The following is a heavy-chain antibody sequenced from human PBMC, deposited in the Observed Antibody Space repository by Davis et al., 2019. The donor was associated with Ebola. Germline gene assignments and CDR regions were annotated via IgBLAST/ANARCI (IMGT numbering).Heavy chain of an antibody. CDR1: GFTFSTFW. Sequence: GESLKISCEASGFTFSTFWMSWVRQAPGKGLEWVANINQDGSERDYVDSVKGRFTISRDNSKNTVYLQMNGLRAEDTAVYFCAKDYWPHSDYYYGMDVWGQGTTVTVSS. V-gene: IGHV3-7*01. CDR3: AKDYWPHSDYYYGMDV. J-gene: IGHJ6*02. D-gene: IGHD2-8*02. CDR2: INQDGSER.